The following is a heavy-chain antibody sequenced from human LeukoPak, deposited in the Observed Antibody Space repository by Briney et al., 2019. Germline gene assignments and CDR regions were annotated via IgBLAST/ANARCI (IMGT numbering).Heavy chain of an antibody. CDR3: AAGRRNSSSWYLSPSYYMAV. D-gene: IGHD6-13*01. V-gene: IGHV1-69*05. CDR2: ISPIRGRA. J-gene: IGHJ6*03. Sequence: SVKVSCKASGCTFTSYAISWVRQAPGHGLEWMGGISPIRGRANYAQKFQGRVTITTDESTGTAYMELSSLRSGDTAVYYCAAGRRNSSSWYLSPSYYMAVWGKGPTVTVSS. CDR1: GCTFTSYA.